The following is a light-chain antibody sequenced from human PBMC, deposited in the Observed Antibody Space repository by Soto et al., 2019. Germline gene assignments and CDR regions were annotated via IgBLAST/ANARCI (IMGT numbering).Light chain of an antibody. V-gene: IGKV1-12*01. CDR2: GAS. J-gene: IGKJ4*01. CDR1: QGIRSW. Sequence: DIQMTQSPSSVSAAVGDRVTITCRASQGIRSWLGWYQQRTGQAPKRLIYGASNLQSGVPSRFGGSGSGTAFTRTIGMLQPEDSATDFGQQSNGFPPTFGGGTKVEIK. CDR3: QQSNGFPPT.